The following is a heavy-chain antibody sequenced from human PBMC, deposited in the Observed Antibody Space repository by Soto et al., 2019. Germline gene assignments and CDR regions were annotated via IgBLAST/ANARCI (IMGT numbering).Heavy chain of an antibody. D-gene: IGHD2-15*01. V-gene: IGHV2-5*02. J-gene: IGHJ4*02. Sequence: SGPTLVNPTQTLTLTCTFSGFSPSTSGVSVGWNSQPPGKALEWLAPIYWDNDKYYSPSLKSRLTISKDTSKNQVVLTMTNMDPADTATYFFAHRLCDSSCYWDVGYFDSWGQGTLVTVSS. CDR2: IYWDNDK. CDR3: AHRLCDSSCYWDVGYFDS. CDR1: GFSPSTSGVS.